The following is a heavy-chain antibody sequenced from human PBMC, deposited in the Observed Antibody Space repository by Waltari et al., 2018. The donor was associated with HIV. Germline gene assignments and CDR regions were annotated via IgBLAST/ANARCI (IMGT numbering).Heavy chain of an antibody. J-gene: IGHJ5*02. D-gene: IGHD6-19*01. CDR3: ARGPSSGWSWFDP. V-gene: IGHV3-21*01. CDR2: IGSLQNFI. CDR1: GFRLRDYH. Sequence: ARLLASGGGLVRLGGSLRPSCAAPGFRLRDYHMNWVRQGPGKGLEGVASIGSLQNFIHYADSVKGRFTVSRDNAKNSLYLQMNSLTAEDTAVYYCARGPSSGWSWFDPWGQGTLVTVSS.